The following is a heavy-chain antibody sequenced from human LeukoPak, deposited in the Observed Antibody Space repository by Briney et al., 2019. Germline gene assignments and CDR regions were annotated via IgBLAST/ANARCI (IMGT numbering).Heavy chain of an antibody. J-gene: IGHJ4*02. Sequence: ASVKVSCKASGYTFTSYDINWVRQATRQGLEWMGWMNPNSGSTGYAQKFQGRVTITRNTSISTAYMELSGLRSGDTAVYYCARGRSTGYPYYFEYWGQGTLVTVSS. D-gene: IGHD5-12*01. CDR1: GYTFTSYD. CDR3: ARGRSTGYPYYFEY. V-gene: IGHV1-8*03. CDR2: MNPNSGST.